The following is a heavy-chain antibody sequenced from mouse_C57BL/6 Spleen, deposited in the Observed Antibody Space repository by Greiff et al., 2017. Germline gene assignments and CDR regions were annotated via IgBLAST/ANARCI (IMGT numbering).Heavy chain of an antibody. Sequence: QVQLQQSGAELVKPGASVKMSCKASGYTFTSYWITWVKQRPGQGLEWIGDIYPGSGSTNYNEKFKCKATLTVDTSSSTAYMQLSSLTSEDSAVYYCARASNYAFGYWGQGTTLTVSS. J-gene: IGHJ2*01. CDR2: IYPGSGST. D-gene: IGHD2-5*01. V-gene: IGHV1-55*01. CDR3: ARASNYAFGY. CDR1: GYTFTSYW.